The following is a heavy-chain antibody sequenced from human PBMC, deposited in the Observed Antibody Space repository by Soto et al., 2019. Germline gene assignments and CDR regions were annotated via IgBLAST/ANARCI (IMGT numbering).Heavy chain of an antibody. CDR2: IYYSGST. CDR3: ARHPLGLWYYYDSSGPKHGMDV. Sequence: PSDTLSLTCTVSGGSISSYYWSWIRQPPGKGLEWIGYIYYSGSTNYNPSLKSRVTISVDTSKNQFSLKLSSVTAADTAVYYCARHPLGLWYYYDSSGPKHGMDVWGQGTTVTVSS. J-gene: IGHJ6*02. D-gene: IGHD3-22*01. CDR1: GGSISSYY. V-gene: IGHV4-59*08.